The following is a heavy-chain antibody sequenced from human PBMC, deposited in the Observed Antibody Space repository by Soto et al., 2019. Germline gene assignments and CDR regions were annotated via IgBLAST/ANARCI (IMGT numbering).Heavy chain of an antibody. V-gene: IGHV4-59*01. CDR3: ARDKQSYYFDY. CDR1: GGSISSYY. Sequence: PSETLSLTCTVSGGSISSYYWSWIRQPPGKGLEWIGYIYYSGSTNYNPSLKSRVTISVDTSKNQFSLKLSSVTAADTAVYYCARDKQSYYFDYWGQGTLVTVSS. J-gene: IGHJ4*02. D-gene: IGHD6-19*01. CDR2: IYYSGST.